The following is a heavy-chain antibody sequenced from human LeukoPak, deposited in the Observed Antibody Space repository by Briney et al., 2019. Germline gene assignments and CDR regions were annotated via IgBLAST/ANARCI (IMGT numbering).Heavy chain of an antibody. V-gene: IGHV4-59*01. Sequence: SETLSLTCTVSGGFISTYYWSWIRQPPGKGLEWIGFISYSGSTYHNPSLKSRVTMSVDTSKNQFSLNQRSVTAADTAVYYCARDRYSYGFWGQGILVTVSS. CDR2: ISYSGST. D-gene: IGHD5-18*01. CDR3: ARDRYSYGF. CDR1: GGFISTYY. J-gene: IGHJ4*02.